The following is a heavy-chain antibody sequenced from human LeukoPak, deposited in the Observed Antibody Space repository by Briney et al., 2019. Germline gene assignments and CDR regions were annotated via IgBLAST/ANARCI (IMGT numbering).Heavy chain of an antibody. V-gene: IGHV3-23*01. D-gene: IGHD6-19*01. J-gene: IGHJ4*02. CDR1: GFTFSSYA. CDR3: AKDGSTSSGWYVRGTSDY. Sequence: PGGSLRLSCAASGFTFSSYAMSRVRQAPGKGLEWVSAISGSGGSTYYADSVKGRFTISRDNSKNTLYLQMNSLRAEDTAVYYCAKDGSTSSGWYVRGTSDYWGQGTLVTVSS. CDR2: ISGSGGST.